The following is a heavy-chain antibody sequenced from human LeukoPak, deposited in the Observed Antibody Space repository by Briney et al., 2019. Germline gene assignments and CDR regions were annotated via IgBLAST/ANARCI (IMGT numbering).Heavy chain of an antibody. D-gene: IGHD3-22*01. CDR2: ISYDGSNI. V-gene: IGHV3-30*03. J-gene: IGHJ4*02. Sequence: GMSLRLSCAASGFTFSSYGMHWVRQAPGKGLEWVAVISYDGSNIYYADSVKGRFTISRDNSKNTLYLQMNSLRPEDTAVYYCARARNNYDSSGYSALDYWGQGTLVTVSS. CDR3: ARARNNYDSSGYSALDY. CDR1: GFTFSSYG.